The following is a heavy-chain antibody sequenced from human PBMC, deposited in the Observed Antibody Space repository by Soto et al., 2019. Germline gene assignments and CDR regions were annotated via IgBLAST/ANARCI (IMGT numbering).Heavy chain of an antibody. J-gene: IGHJ4*02. V-gene: IGHV3-23*01. D-gene: IGHD3-22*01. CDR3: AKDPTSYDSSAQFDS. CDR1: GFTFSNYG. Sequence: PGGSLRLSCAASGFTFSNYGMHWVRQAPGKGLEWVSGISSGGGSTYYADSVKGRFTISRDNSKNTLYLQMNSLRAEDTAVYYCAKDPTSYDSSAQFDSWGQGTLVTVSS. CDR2: ISSGGGST.